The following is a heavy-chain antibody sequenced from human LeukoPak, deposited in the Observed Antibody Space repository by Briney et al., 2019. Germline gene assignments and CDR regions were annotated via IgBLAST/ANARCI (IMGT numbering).Heavy chain of an antibody. Sequence: GRSLRLSCAASGFTFSSYAMHWVRQAPGKGLEWVAVISYDGSNKYYADSVKGRFTISRDNSKNTLYLQMNSLRAEDTAVYYCAKDTYYYDSSGSVSYWGQGTLVTVSS. V-gene: IGHV3-30*04. D-gene: IGHD3-22*01. CDR2: ISYDGSNK. CDR1: GFTFSSYA. CDR3: AKDTYYYDSSGSVSY. J-gene: IGHJ4*02.